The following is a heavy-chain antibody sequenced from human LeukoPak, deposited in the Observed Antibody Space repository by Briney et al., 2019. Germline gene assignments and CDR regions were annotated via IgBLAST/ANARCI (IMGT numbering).Heavy chain of an antibody. CDR2: IYYSGST. CDR3: AREAPLRYCSGGSCYSFDY. Sequence: SQTLSLTCTVSGGSISSGDYCWSWIRQPPGKGLEWIGYIYYSGSTYYNPSLKSRVTISVDTSKNQFSLKLSSVTAADTAVYYCAREAPLRYCSGGSCYSFDYWGQGTLVTVSS. D-gene: IGHD2-15*01. V-gene: IGHV4-30-4*01. CDR1: GGSISSGDYC. J-gene: IGHJ4*02.